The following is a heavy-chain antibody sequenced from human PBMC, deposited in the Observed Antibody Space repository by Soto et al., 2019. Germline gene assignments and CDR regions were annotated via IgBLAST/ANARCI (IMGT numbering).Heavy chain of an antibody. D-gene: IGHD3-9*01. CDR1: GGTFSSYT. V-gene: IGHV1-69*08. CDR3: ARDGDYDILTPPPYWFDP. Sequence: QVQLVQSGAEVKKPGSSVKVSCKASGGTFSSYTISWVRQAPGQGLEWMGRIIPILGIANYAQKFQGRVTITADKSTSTAYMELSSLRSEDTAVYYCARDGDYDILTPPPYWFDPWGQGTLVTVSS. CDR2: IIPILGIA. J-gene: IGHJ5*02.